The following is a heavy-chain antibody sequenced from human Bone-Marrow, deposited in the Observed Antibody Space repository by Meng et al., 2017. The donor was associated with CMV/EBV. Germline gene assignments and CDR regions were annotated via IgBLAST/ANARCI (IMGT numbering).Heavy chain of an antibody. J-gene: IGHJ4*02. CDR1: GASLSGYY. V-gene: IGHV4-34*01. CDR3: VSINQELAVAGDF. CDR2: SSHSGAT. D-gene: IGHD6-13*01. Sequence: GSLRLSCALYGASLSGYYWGWIRHSPGKGLEWIGESSHSGATNYNPSLKSRVTISLDKSKNQFSLRLTSVTVADTAVYYCVSINQELAVAGDFWGQGTLVTASS.